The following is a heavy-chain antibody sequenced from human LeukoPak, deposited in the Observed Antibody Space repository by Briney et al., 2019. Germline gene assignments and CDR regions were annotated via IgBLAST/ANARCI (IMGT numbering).Heavy chain of an antibody. Sequence: PGGSLRLSCAASRFTFSSYGMHWVRQAPGKGLEWVAVISYDGSNKYYADSVKGRFTISRDNSKNTLYLQMNSLRAEDTAVYYCAKDLEAGSPFDYWGQGTLVTVSS. CDR2: ISYDGSNK. CDR1: RFTFSSYG. V-gene: IGHV3-30*18. CDR3: AKDLEAGSPFDY. J-gene: IGHJ4*02. D-gene: IGHD3-10*01.